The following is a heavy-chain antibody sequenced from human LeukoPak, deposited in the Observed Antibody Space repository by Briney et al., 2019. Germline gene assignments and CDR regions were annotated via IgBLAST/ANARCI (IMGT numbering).Heavy chain of an antibody. CDR3: ARDRGYCSSTSCYDWFDP. CDR2: ISPNSGGT. V-gene: IGHV1-2*02. J-gene: IGHJ5*02. CDR1: GYTFTGYY. Sequence: ASVKVSCKASGYTFTGYYMHWVRQAPGQGLEWMGWISPNSGGTNYAQKFQGRVTMTRDTSISTAYMELSRLRSDDTAVYYCARDRGYCSSTSCYDWFDPWGQGTLVTVSS. D-gene: IGHD2-2*01.